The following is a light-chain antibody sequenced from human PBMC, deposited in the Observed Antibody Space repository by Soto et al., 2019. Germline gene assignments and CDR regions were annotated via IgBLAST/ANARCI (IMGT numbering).Light chain of an antibody. CDR3: QHYNSYSEA. J-gene: IGKJ1*01. Sequence: DIQMTQSPSTLSGSVGDRVTITCLASQTISSWLAWYQQKPGKAPKLLIYKASTLKSGVPSRFSGSGSGTEFTLTISSMQPDDFANYYCQHYNSYSEAFGQGTKVDIK. V-gene: IGKV1-5*03. CDR1: QTISSW. CDR2: KAS.